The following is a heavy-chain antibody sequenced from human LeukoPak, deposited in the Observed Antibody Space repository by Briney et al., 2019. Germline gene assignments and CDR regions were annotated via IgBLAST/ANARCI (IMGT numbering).Heavy chain of an antibody. V-gene: IGHV4-4*07. CDR2: IYTSGST. CDR3: ARGPPPDFDC. CDR1: GGSISNSY. J-gene: IGHJ4*02. Sequence: SETLSLTCTVSGGSISNSYWSWVRQPAGKGLEWVGRIYTSGSTDYNPSLRSRVTMSLDTSKNQFSLNLRSVTAADTAIYYCARGPPPDFDCWGQGTLVTVSS.